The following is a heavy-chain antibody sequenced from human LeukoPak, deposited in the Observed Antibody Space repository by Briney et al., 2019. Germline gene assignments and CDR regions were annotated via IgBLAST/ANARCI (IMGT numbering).Heavy chain of an antibody. CDR3: ARVYSLYGAKDY. D-gene: IGHD4/OR15-4a*01. J-gene: IGHJ4*02. Sequence: KPSETLSLTCTVSGGSISSGDYYWSWIRQPPGKGLEWIGYIYYSGSTYYNPSLKSRVTISVDTSKNQFSLKLSSVTAPDTAVYYCARVYSLYGAKDYWGQGTLVTVSS. V-gene: IGHV4-30-4*01. CDR2: IYYSGST. CDR1: GGSISSGDYY.